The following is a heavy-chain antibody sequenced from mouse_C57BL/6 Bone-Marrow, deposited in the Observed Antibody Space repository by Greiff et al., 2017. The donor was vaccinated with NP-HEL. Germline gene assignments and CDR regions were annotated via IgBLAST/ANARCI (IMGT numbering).Heavy chain of an antibody. D-gene: IGHD2-1*01. J-gene: IGHJ2*01. CDR3: ARRGNYVGDFDY. CDR1: GYTFTSYG. V-gene: IGHV1-81*01. Sequence: QVQLQQSGAELARPGASVKLSCKASGYTFTSYGISWVKQRTGQGLEWIGEIYPRSGNTYYNEKFKGKATLTADKSSSTAYMELRSLTSEDSAVYFCARRGNYVGDFDYWGQGTTLTVSA. CDR2: IYPRSGNT.